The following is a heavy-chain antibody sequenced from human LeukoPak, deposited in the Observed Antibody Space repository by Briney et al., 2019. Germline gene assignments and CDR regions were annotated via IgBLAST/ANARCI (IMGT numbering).Heavy chain of an antibody. D-gene: IGHD4-23*01. CDR2: INPSGGST. Sequence: ASVKVSCKASGYTFTSYCMHWVRQAPGQGLEWMGIINPSGGSTSYAQKFQGRVTMTRDMSTSTDYMELSSLRSEDTAVYYCARDNSVEDTAWWFDPWGQGTLVTVS. CDR1: GYTFTSYC. CDR3: ARDNSVEDTAWWFDP. V-gene: IGHV1-46*01. J-gene: IGHJ5*02.